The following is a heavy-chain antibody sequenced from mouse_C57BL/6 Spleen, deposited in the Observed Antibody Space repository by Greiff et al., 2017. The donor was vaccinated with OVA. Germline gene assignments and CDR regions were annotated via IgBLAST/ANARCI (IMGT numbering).Heavy chain of an antibody. D-gene: IGHD1-1*01. Sequence: EVMLVESEGGLVQPGSSMKLSCTASGFTFSDYYMAWVRQVPEKGLEWVANINYDGSSTYYLDSLKSRFIISRDNAKNILYLQMSSLKSEDTATYYCARVLYYGSSYLWAMDYWGQGTSVTVSS. V-gene: IGHV5-16*01. CDR3: ARVLYYGSSYLWAMDY. J-gene: IGHJ4*01. CDR2: INYDGSST. CDR1: GFTFSDYY.